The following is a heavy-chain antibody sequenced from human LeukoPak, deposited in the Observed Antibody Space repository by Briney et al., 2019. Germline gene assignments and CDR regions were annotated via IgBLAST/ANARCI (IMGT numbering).Heavy chain of an antibody. D-gene: IGHD5-18*01. CDR2: INPNSGGT. J-gene: IGHJ3*02. Sequence: ASVKVSCKASGFTFTSYDINWVRQAPGQGLEWMGWINPNSGGTNYAQKFQGWVTMTRDTSNSTAYMELSRLRSDDTAVYYCARQLWWDAFDIWGQGTMVTVSS. CDR1: GFTFTSYD. CDR3: ARQLWWDAFDI. V-gene: IGHV1-2*04.